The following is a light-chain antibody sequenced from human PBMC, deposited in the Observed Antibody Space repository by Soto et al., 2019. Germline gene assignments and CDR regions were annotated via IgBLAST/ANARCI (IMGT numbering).Light chain of an antibody. CDR1: QSISHY. J-gene: IGKJ2*02. CDR2: AAS. CDR3: QQSYSTPRT. Sequence: DIQMTQSPSSLSASVGDRVTITCRASQSISHYLNWYQQKPGKAPKLLIYAASSLQSGVPSRFSGSGSETDFTLTISSLQPEDFATYSCQQSYSTPRTFGQGTKLEIK. V-gene: IGKV1-39*01.